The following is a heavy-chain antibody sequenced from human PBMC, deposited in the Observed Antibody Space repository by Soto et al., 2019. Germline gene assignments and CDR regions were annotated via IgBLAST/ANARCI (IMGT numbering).Heavy chain of an antibody. CDR1: GYTFTSYD. CDR2: MNPNSGNT. CDR3: ARGIAAAWSYYGMDV. V-gene: IGHV1-8*01. J-gene: IGHJ6*02. Sequence: QVQLVQSGAEVKKPGASVKVSCKASGYTFTSYDINWVRQATGQGLEWMGWMNPNSGNTGYAQKFQGRVTMNRNTSISKACMELRSLRSEDTAVYYCARGIAAAWSYYGMDVWGQGTTVTVS. D-gene: IGHD6-13*01.